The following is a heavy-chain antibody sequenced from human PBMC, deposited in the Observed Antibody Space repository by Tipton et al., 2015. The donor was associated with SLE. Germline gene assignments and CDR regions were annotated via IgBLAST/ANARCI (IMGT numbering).Heavy chain of an antibody. Sequence: TLSLTCTVSGGSIICYYWSWIRQPPGMGPELIGYIHSSGSTNYNPSLKSRVTISVDTSKNQFSLKLTSVTAADTAVYYCARLTSSWAYYFDSWGQGTLVTVSS. CDR3: ARLTSSWAYYFDS. V-gene: IGHV4-4*08. J-gene: IGHJ4*02. D-gene: IGHD6-19*01. CDR1: GGSIICYY. CDR2: IHSSGST.